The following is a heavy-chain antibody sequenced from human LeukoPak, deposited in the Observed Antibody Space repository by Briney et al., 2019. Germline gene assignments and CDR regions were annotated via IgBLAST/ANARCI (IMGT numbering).Heavy chain of an antibody. J-gene: IGHJ4*02. CDR2: INGGGVNT. D-gene: IGHD4-11*01. V-gene: IGHV3-23*01. Sequence: GGSLGLSCAASGFTFSSYAMSWVRQAPGKGLEWVSTINGGGVNTHYVDSVGGRFTISRDNSKNTLFLQMNSLRDEDTAVYYCAKDLYSNYGPADYWGQGNLVTVSS. CDR1: GFTFSSYA. CDR3: AKDLYSNYGPADY.